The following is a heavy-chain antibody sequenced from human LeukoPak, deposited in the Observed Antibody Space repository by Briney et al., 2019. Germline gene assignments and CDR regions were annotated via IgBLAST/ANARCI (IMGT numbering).Heavy chain of an antibody. Sequence: SETLSLTCAVYGASYNAYYWSWIRQPPGKGLEWIGDIDHRGTATYNPSLKSRLSISADASKNQFSLRLTSVTAADTALYYCVRDQGDWFDPWGQGTLVTVSS. D-gene: IGHD3-16*01. CDR3: VRDQGDWFDP. V-gene: IGHV4-34*01. CDR2: IDHRGTA. J-gene: IGHJ5*02. CDR1: GASYNAYY.